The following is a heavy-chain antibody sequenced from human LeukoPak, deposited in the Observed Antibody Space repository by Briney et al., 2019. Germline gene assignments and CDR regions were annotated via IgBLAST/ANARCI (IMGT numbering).Heavy chain of an antibody. CDR1: GFTVSSKY. J-gene: IGHJ4*02. CDR3: ARAGDGIAVADFDY. CDR2: INHSGST. V-gene: IGHV4-34*01. Sequence: PGGSLRLSCGVSGFTVSSKYMTWVRQPPGKGLEWIGEINHSGSTNYNPSLKSRVTISVDTSKNQFSLKLSSVTAADTAVYYCARAGDGIAVADFDYWGQGTLVTVSS. D-gene: IGHD6-19*01.